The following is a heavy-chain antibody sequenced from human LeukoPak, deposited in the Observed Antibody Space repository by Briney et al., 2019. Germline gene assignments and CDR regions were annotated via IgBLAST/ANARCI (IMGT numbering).Heavy chain of an antibody. CDR3: ARGAPPKYYYDSSGYRDAFDV. V-gene: IGHV3-11*04. CDR2: ISSSGSTI. J-gene: IGHJ3*01. D-gene: IGHD3-22*01. Sequence: PGGSLRLSCAASGFTFSDYCMSWIRQAPGKGLEWVSYISSSGSTIYYADSVKGRFTISRDNAKNSLYLQMNSLRAEDTAVYYCARGAPPKYYYDSSGYRDAFDVWGQGTMVTVSS. CDR1: GFTFSDYC.